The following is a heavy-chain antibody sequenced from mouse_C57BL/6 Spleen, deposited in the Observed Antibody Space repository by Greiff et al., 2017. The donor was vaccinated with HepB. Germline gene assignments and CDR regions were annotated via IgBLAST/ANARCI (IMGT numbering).Heavy chain of an antibody. D-gene: IGHD3-2*02. CDR2: ILPGSGST. V-gene: IGHV1-9*01. CDR3: ARQLRLDYYAMDY. Sequence: VQLQQSGAELMKPGASVKLSCKATGYTFTGYWIEWVKQRPGHGLEWIGEILPGSGSTNYNEKFKGKATFIADTSSNAAYMQLSSLTTEDSAIYYGARQLRLDYYAMDYWGQGTSVTVSS. J-gene: IGHJ4*01. CDR1: GYTFTGYW.